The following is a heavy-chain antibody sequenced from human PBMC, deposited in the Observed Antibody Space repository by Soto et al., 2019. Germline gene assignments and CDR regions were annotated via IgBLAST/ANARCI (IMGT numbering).Heavy chain of an antibody. Sequence: QVELQESGPGLVKPSGTLSLTCVVSSNSISTTNWWSWVRQSPGKGLEWIGEIYHSGSTNYNPSLKSRVTISVDKSKNQFSLKLSSVTAADTAVYYCARDVGYHYDGSPSGQFDFWGQGTLVTVSS. CDR1: SNSISTTNW. V-gene: IGHV4-4*02. CDR3: ARDVGYHYDGSPSGQFDF. CDR2: IYHSGST. J-gene: IGHJ4*02. D-gene: IGHD3-22*01.